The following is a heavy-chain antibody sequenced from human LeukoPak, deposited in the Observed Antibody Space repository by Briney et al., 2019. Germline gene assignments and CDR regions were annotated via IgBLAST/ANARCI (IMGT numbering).Heavy chain of an antibody. CDR1: GYIFTTYW. J-gene: IGHJ3*02. Sequence: GESLKISCKGSGYIFTTYWIGWVRQMPGKGLELMGIIYPGDSDTRYDPSFEGQVTISADEYINTAYLQWTSLKASDTAIYYCARGQYNWNDVGAFDIWGQGTMVTVSS. CDR3: ARGQYNWNDVGAFDI. CDR2: IYPGDSDT. V-gene: IGHV5-51*01. D-gene: IGHD1-20*01.